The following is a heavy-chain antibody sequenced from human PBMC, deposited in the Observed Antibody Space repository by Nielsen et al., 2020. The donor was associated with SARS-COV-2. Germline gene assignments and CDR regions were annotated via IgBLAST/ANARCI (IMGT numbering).Heavy chain of an antibody. Sequence: GSLRLSCAVSGGSIRNTYWGWIRQPPGKRLEWIAYSDHSWRINYNPSLKSRATISADTSKDQISLKLTSVTAADTAVYYCARLPAGTASFDIWGQGTMVTVS. J-gene: IGHJ3*02. V-gene: IGHV4-59*08. CDR3: ARLPAGTASFDI. D-gene: IGHD2-2*01. CDR1: GGSIRNTY. CDR2: SDHSWRI.